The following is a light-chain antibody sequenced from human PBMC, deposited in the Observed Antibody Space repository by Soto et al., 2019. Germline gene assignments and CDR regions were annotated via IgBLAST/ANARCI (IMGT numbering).Light chain of an antibody. CDR2: SNN. CDR1: SANIGSNT. J-gene: IGLJ3*02. Sequence: QSVLTQPPSASGTPGQRVTISCSGSSANIGSNTVNWYQQLPGTAPKLLIYSNNQRPSGVTDRFSGSKSGTSASLAISGLQSEDEADYYCAAWDDSLNSRVFGGGTKLTVL. CDR3: AAWDDSLNSRV. V-gene: IGLV1-44*01.